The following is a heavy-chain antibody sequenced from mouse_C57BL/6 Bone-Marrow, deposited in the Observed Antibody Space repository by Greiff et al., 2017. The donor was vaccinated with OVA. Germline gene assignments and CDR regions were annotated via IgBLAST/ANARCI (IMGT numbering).Heavy chain of an antibody. CDR1: GFTFSSYA. J-gene: IGHJ1*03. Sequence: DVKLVESGGGLVKPGGSLKLSCAASGFTFSSYAMSWVRQTPEKRLEWVATISDGGSYTYYPDNVKGRFTISRDNAKNNLYLQMSHLKSEDTAMYYCARVYDYDWYFDVWGTGTTVTVSS. V-gene: IGHV5-4*03. CDR3: ARVYDYDWYFDV. CDR2: ISDGGSYT. D-gene: IGHD2-4*01.